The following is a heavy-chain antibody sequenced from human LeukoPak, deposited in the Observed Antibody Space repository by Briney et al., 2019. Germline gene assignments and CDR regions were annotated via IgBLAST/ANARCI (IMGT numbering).Heavy chain of an antibody. D-gene: IGHD3-10*01. CDR2: ISSSSSYI. CDR3: ARPLYYYGSGSYFLDYYFDY. Sequence: PGGSLRLSCAASGFTFSSYSMNWVRQAPGKGLEWVSSISSSSSYIYYADSVKGRFTISRDNAKNSLYLQMNSLRAEDTAVYYCARPLYYYGSGSYFLDYYFDYWGQGTLVTVSS. CDR1: GFTFSSYS. V-gene: IGHV3-21*01. J-gene: IGHJ4*02.